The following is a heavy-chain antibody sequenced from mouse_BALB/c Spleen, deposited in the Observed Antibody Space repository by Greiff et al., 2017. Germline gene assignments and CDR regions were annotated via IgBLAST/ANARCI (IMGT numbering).Heavy chain of an antibody. CDR2: IYPYNGGT. V-gene: IGHV1S29*02. Sequence: EVKLVESGPELVKPGASVKISCKASGYTFTDYNMHWVKQSHGKSLEWIGYIYPYNGGTGYNQKFKSKATLTVDNSSSTAYMELRSLTSEDSAVYYCARGGYGYDWFAYWGQGTLVTVSA. D-gene: IGHD2-2*01. CDR1: GYTFTDYN. CDR3: ARGGYGYDWFAY. J-gene: IGHJ3*01.